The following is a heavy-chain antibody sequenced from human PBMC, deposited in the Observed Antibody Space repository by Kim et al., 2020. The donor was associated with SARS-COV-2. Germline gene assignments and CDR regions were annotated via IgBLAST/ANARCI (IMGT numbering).Heavy chain of an antibody. J-gene: IGHJ6*02. CDR1: GGTFSSYA. D-gene: IGHD6-19*01. CDR2: IIPIFGTA. CDR3: ARDSGSGWYRNPRYYYGMDV. V-gene: IGHV1-69*13. Sequence: SVKVSCKASGGTFSSYAISWVRQAPGQGLEWMGGIIPIFGTANYAQKFQGRVTITADESTSTAYMELSSLRSEDTAVYYCARDSGSGWYRNPRYYYGMDVWGQGTTVTVSS.